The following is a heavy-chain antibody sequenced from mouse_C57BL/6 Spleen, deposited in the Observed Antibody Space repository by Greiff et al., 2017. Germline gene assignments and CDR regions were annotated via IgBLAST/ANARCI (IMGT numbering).Heavy chain of an antibody. CDR2: IYPRDGST. D-gene: IGHD1-1*02. Sequence: VKLQQSDAELVKPGASVKISCKVSGYTFTDHTIHWMKQRPEQGLEWIGYIYPRDGSTKYNEKFKGKATLTADKSSSTAYIQLKRLTSEDSAVYFFARSNYGPENFDYWGQGTTLTVSS. J-gene: IGHJ2*01. CDR1: GYTFTDHT. V-gene: IGHV1-78*01. CDR3: ARSNYGPENFDY.